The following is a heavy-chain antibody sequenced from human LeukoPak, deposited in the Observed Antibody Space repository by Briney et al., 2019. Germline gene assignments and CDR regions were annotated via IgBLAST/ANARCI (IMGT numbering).Heavy chain of an antibody. CDR1: SGSISTSNYY. J-gene: IGHJ6*03. V-gene: IGHV4-39*01. CDR3: ARQAPWWELLYYYYYMDV. CDR2: IFYSGST. D-gene: IGHD1-26*01. Sequence: SETLSLTCTVSSGSISTSNYYWGWVRQPPGKALEWIGNIFYSGSTYYSPSLKSRVTISVDTSKNQFSLKLSSVTAADTAVYYCARQAPWWELLYYYYYMDVWGKGTTVTISS.